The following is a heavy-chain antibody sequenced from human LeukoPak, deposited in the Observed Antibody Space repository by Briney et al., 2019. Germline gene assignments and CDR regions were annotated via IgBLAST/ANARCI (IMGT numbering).Heavy chain of an antibody. J-gene: IGHJ5*02. CDR3: APLVVPAAMSWFDP. V-gene: IGHV4-31*03. Sequence: SQTLSLTCTVSGGSISSGGYCWSWIRQHPGKGLEWIGYIYYSGSTYYNPSLKSRVTISVDTSKNQFSLKLSSVTAADTAVYSSAPLVVPAAMSWFDPWGQGTLVTVSS. D-gene: IGHD2-2*01. CDR2: IYYSGST. CDR1: GGSISSGGYC.